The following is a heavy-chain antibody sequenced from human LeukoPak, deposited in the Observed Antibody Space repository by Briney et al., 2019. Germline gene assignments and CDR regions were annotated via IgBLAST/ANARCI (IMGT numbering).Heavy chain of an antibody. Sequence: GGSLRLSCAASGFTFSSYDMHWVRQATGKGLEWVSAIGTAGDTYYPGSVKGRFTISRDNAKNSLYLQMNSLRAEDTAVYYCASTVVAGKDPFDYWGQGTLVTVSS. D-gene: IGHD6-19*01. CDR2: IGTAGDT. V-gene: IGHV3-13*01. CDR1: GFTFSSYD. J-gene: IGHJ4*02. CDR3: ASTVVAGKDPFDY.